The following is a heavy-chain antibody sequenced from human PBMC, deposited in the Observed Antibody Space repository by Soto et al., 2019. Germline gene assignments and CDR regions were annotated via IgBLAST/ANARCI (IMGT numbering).Heavy chain of an antibody. V-gene: IGHV1-18*01. D-gene: IGHD5-18*01. CDR3: ARLGGYSYGFYYYYYYGMDV. Sequence: ASVKVSCKASGYTFTSYGISWVRQAPGQGLEWMGWISAYNGNTNYAQKLQGRVTMTTDTSTSTAYMELRSLRSDDTAVYYFARLGGYSYGFYYYYYYGMDVWGQGTTVTVSS. CDR1: GYTFTSYG. J-gene: IGHJ6*02. CDR2: ISAYNGNT.